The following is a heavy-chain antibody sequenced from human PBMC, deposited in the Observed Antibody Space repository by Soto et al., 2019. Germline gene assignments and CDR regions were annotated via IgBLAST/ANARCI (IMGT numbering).Heavy chain of an antibody. Sequence: PVGSLRLSCATSGFTFNHYWMAWVRQAPGKGLEWAASIKQDGSEKFYVESVLGRFAISRDNAKNAVYLQMNSLRAEDTAVYYCATHSFDNLSAGDSWGQGTLVTVSS. V-gene: IGHV3-7*01. J-gene: IGHJ4*02. D-gene: IGHD5-18*01. CDR2: IKQDGSEK. CDR3: ATHSFDNLSAGDS. CDR1: GFTFNHYW.